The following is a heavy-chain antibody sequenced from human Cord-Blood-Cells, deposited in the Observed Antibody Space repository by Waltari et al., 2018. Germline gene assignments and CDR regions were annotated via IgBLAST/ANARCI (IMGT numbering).Heavy chain of an antibody. V-gene: IGHV3-30*04. CDR3: ARDPGLTTYYFDY. Sequence: QVQLVESGGGVVQPGRSLRLSCAASGFTLGSYAMHWVGQAPGKGLEWVAVISYDGSNKYYADSVKGRFTISRDNSKNTLYLQMNSLRAEDTAVYYCARDPGLTTYYFDYWGQGTLVTVSS. CDR2: ISYDGSNK. J-gene: IGHJ4*02. CDR1: GFTLGSYA. D-gene: IGHD1-1*01.